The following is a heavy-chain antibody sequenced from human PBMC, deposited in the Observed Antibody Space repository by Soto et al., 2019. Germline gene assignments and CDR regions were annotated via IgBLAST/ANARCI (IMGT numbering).Heavy chain of an antibody. CDR1: GFTFSSYG. CDR3: AKGPRGDYYYYYYGMDV. CDR2: ISYDGSNK. D-gene: IGHD4-17*01. Sequence: QVQLVESGGGVVQPGRSLRLSCAASGFTFSSYGMHWVRQAPGKGLEWVAVISYDGSNKYYADSVKGRFTISRDNSKNTLYLQMNSLRAEDTAVYYCAKGPRGDYYYYYYGMDVWGQGTTVTVSS. V-gene: IGHV3-30*18. J-gene: IGHJ6*02.